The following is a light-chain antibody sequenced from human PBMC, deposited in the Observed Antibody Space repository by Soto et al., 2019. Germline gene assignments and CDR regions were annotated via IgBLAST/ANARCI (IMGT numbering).Light chain of an antibody. CDR3: TSYLGNDILG. CDR1: SSDVGAYKY. J-gene: IGLJ3*02. CDR2: EVT. Sequence: QSALTQPPSASGSPGQSVTISCTGTSSDVGAYKYVSWYQQYPGKAPKLMIYEVTKRPSGGPDRFSGSKSGNTASLTVSGLQGEDEADYYCTSYLGNDILGFGGGTTLTVL. V-gene: IGLV2-8*01.